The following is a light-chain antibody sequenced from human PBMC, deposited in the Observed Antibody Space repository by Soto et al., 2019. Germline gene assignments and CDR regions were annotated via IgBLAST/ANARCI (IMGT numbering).Light chain of an antibody. CDR3: SSYTGRSTYVV. CDR1: SSDVGGYHY. V-gene: IGLV2-14*01. CDR2: DVS. J-gene: IGLJ2*01. Sequence: QSVLTQPASVSGSPGQSITISCTGTSSDVGGYHYVSWYQQHPVKAPKLMIYDVSNRPSGVSNRFSGSKSANTASLTISGLQAEDEADYYCSSYTGRSTYVVFGGGTKLTVL.